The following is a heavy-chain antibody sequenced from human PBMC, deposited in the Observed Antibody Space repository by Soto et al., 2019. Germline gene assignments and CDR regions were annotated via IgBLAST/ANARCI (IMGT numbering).Heavy chain of an antibody. D-gene: IGHD3-3*01. CDR3: ARDRNDFWSGYPPRGFYYGMDV. Sequence: VGSLRLSCAASGCTCSSYAMSWVRQAPGKGLEWVSSISSSSSYIYYADSVKGRFTISRDNAKNSLYLQMNSLRAEDTAVYYCARDRNDFWSGYPPRGFYYGMDVWGQGTTVTVSS. J-gene: IGHJ6*02. V-gene: IGHV3-21*01. CDR2: ISSSSSYI. CDR1: GCTCSSYA.